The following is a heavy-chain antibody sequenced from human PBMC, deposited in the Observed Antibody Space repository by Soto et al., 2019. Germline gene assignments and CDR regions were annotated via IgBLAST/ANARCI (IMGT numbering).Heavy chain of an antibody. Sequence: QVPFVQSGAEVEKPGASVKVSCKASGHTFSSYTIHWMRQAPGQRLEWMGWIYAGNGNTKYSQKCQGRVTITRDTSASTAYLELSSLRSEDTAVYYCARDPALDYWGQGTLVTVSS. CDR3: ARDPALDY. CDR1: GHTFSSYT. V-gene: IGHV1-3*01. CDR2: IYAGNGNT. J-gene: IGHJ4*02.